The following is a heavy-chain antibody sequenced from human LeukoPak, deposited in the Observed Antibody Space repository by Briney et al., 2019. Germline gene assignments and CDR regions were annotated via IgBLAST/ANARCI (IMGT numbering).Heavy chain of an antibody. D-gene: IGHD6-13*01. CDR3: ARVPYSSSWHYYDY. CDR2: IYYSGST. CDR1: GGSISSYY. V-gene: IGHV4-59*01. Sequence: SETLSLTFTVSGGSISSYYWSWIRQPPGKGLEWIGYIYYSGSTNYNPSLKSRVTISVDTSKNQFSLKLSSVTAADTAVYYCARVPYSSSWHYYDYWGQGTLVTVSS. J-gene: IGHJ4*02.